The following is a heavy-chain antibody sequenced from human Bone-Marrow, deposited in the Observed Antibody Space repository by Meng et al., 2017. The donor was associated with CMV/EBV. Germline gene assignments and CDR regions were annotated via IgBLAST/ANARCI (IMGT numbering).Heavy chain of an antibody. CDR3: ARDPFVDDLGHFDP. D-gene: IGHD1-1*01. J-gene: IGHJ5*02. Sequence: GESLKISCAASGFTVSSNYMSWVRQAPGKGLEWVSVIYSGGSTYYADSVKGRFTISRDNAKNSLYLQMNSLIAEDTAVYYCARDPFVDDLGHFDPWGQGNLVTVSS. CDR1: GFTVSSNY. V-gene: IGHV3-53*01. CDR2: IYSGGST.